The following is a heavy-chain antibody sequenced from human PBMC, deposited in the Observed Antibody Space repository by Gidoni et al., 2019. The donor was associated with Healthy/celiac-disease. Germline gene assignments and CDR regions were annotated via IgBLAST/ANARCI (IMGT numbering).Heavy chain of an antibody. CDR2: IIPIFGTA. CDR3: ARDRGSIAAAMYYFDY. V-gene: IGHV1-69*01. CDR1: GGTFSSYA. J-gene: IGHJ4*02. D-gene: IGHD6-13*01. Sequence: GQSGAEVKKPGSSVKVSCKASGGTFSSYAISWVRQAPGQGLEWMGGIIPIFGTANYAQKFQGRVTITADESTSTAYMELSSLRSEDTAVYYCARDRGSIAAAMYYFDYWGQGTLVTVSS.